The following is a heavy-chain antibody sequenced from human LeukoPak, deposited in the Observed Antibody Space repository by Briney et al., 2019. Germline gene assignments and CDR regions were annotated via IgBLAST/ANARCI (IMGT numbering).Heavy chain of an antibody. CDR2: ISNRGRT. CDR3: ARGPRFGELLWHYFDP. CDR1: DDSMRSDSYY. D-gene: IGHD3-10*01. V-gene: IGHV4-39*07. J-gene: IGHJ5*02. Sequence: SETLSLTCAVSDDSMRSDSYYWGWTRQSPGKALEWIGSISNRGRTLYNPSLKSRVTISIDTSENQFSLNLISVTAADTAVYYCARGPRFGELLWHYFDPWGQGTLVTVSS.